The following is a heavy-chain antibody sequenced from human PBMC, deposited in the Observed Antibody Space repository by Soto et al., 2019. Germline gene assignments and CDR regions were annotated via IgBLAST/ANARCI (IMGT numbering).Heavy chain of an antibody. CDR3: ARDSGYGSGASVNHYLDY. J-gene: IGHJ4*01. CDR1: NYYISSGYY. V-gene: IGHV4-38-2*02. D-gene: IGHD3-10*01. Sequence: PSDTLSLTCTVSNYYISSGYYWGWIRQSPGEGLEWIVSMYHSGTTYYNPSLKSRVTISIDTSKNQFSLKLTSVTSADTAVYYCARDSGYGSGASVNHYLDYWGHGTLVTVSS. CDR2: MYHSGTT.